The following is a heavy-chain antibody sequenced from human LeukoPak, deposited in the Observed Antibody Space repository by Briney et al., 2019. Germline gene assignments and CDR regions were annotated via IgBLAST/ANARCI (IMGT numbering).Heavy chain of an antibody. V-gene: IGHV3-23*01. CDR3: ARDPEEWLVPIDY. J-gene: IGHJ4*02. Sequence: GGSLRLSCAASGFTFSSYAMSWVRQAPGKGLEWVSAISGSGGSTYYADSVKGRFTISRDNSKNTLYLQMNSLRAEDTAVYYCARDPEEWLVPIDYWGQGTLVTVSS. CDR2: ISGSGGST. CDR1: GFTFSSYA. D-gene: IGHD6-19*01.